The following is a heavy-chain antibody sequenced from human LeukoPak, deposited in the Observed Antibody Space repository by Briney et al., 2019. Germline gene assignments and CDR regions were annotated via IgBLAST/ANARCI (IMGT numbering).Heavy chain of an antibody. CDR1: GDTFSSYA. V-gene: IGHV1-69*05. D-gene: IGHD4-11*01. Sequence: GASVKVSCKASGDTFSSYAINWVRQAPGQGLEWMGRIIPIFGTANYAQKFQGRVTITTDESTSTAYMEMSRLRSEDTAVYYCAREYSNWGANYYYYYMDGWGKGTTVTVSS. CDR2: IIPIFGTA. CDR3: AREYSNWGANYYYYYMDG. J-gene: IGHJ6*03.